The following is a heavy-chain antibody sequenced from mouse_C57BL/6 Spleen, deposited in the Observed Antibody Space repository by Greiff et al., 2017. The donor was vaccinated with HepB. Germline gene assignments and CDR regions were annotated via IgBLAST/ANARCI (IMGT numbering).Heavy chain of an antibody. CDR3: ARSGDSNLDY. V-gene: IGHV1-52*01. CDR1: GYTFTSYW. J-gene: IGHJ2*01. Sequence: QVQLQQPGAELVRPGSSVKLSCKASGYTFTSYWMHWVKQRPIQGLEWIGNIDPSDSETHYNQKFKDKATLTVDKSSSTAYMQLSSLTSEDSAVYYCARSGDSNLDYWGQGTTLTVSS. CDR2: IDPSDSET. D-gene: IGHD2-5*01.